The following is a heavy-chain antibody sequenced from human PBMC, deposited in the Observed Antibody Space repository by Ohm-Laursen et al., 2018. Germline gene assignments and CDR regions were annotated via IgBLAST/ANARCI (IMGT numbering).Heavy chain of an antibody. CDR2: ISGSGGST. J-gene: IGHJ4*02. CDR1: GFTFSDYY. CDR3: AKDSRAYSYGTGDT. Sequence: SLRLSCTASGFTFSDYYMSWIRQAPGKGLEWVSAISGSGGSTHYADSVKGRFTISRDNSKNTLYLQMDSLRAEDSAIYYCAKDSRAYSYGTGDTGGQGTLVTVFS. D-gene: IGHD5-18*01. V-gene: IGHV3-23*01.